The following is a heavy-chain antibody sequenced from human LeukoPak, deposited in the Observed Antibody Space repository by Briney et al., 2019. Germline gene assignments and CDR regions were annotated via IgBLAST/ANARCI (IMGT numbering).Heavy chain of an antibody. J-gene: IGHJ4*02. CDR1: GFTFISYS. CDR3: ARSPNYDFWTGAYYFDY. D-gene: IGHD3-3*01. CDR2: ISSSNGFI. Sequence: GGSLRLSCAASGFTFISYSMNWVRQAPGKGLEWVSSISSSNGFIYYADSVKGRFTISRDNAKNSLFLQMNSLRAEDTAVYYCARSPNYDFWTGAYYFDYWGQGTLVTVSS. V-gene: IGHV3-21*01.